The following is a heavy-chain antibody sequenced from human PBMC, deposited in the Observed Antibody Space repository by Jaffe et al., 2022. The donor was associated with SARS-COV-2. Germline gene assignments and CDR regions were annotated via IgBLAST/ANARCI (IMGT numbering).Heavy chain of an antibody. Sequence: QVQLQESGPGLVKPSETLSLTCTVSGYSISSGYYWGWIRQPPGKGLEWIGSIYHSGSTYYNPSLKSRVTISVDTSKNQFSLKLSSVTAADTAVYYCARSIGDYGDPGSFDPWGQGTLVTVSS. J-gene: IGHJ5*02. CDR1: GYSISSGYY. CDR3: ARSIGDYGDPGSFDP. D-gene: IGHD4-17*01. CDR2: IYHSGST. V-gene: IGHV4-38-2*02.